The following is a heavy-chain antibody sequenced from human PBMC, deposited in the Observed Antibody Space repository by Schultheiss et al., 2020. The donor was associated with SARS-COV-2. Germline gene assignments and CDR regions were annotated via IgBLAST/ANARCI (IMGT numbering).Heavy chain of an antibody. CDR1: GFTFSSYE. Sequence: GGSLRLSCAASGFTFSSYEMNWVRQAPGKGLEWVSYISSSGSTIYYADSVKGRFTISRDNAKNSLYLQMNSLRAEDTAVYYCARDEQWLALDYWGQGTLVTVSS. D-gene: IGHD6-19*01. V-gene: IGHV3-48*03. J-gene: IGHJ4*02. CDR2: ISSSGSTI. CDR3: ARDEQWLALDY.